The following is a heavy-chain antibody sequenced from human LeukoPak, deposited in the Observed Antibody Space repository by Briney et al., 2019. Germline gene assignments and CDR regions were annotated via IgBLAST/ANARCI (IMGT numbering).Heavy chain of an antibody. V-gene: IGHV1-2*02. CDR1: GYTFTGYY. D-gene: IGHD6-19*01. Sequence: PGASVTVSCKASGYTFTGYYMHWVRQAPGQGLEWMGWINPNSGGTNYAQKFQGRVTMTRDTSISTAYMELSRLRSDDTAVYYCARGTPLAGTPKFDYWGQGTLVTVSS. CDR3: ARGTPLAGTPKFDY. J-gene: IGHJ4*02. CDR2: INPNSGGT.